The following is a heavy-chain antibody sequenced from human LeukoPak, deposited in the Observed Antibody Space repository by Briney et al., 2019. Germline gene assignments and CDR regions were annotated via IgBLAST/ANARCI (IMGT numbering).Heavy chain of an antibody. J-gene: IGHJ5*02. CDR1: GFTFSSYS. D-gene: IGHD6-13*01. V-gene: IGHV3-21*01. Sequence: PGGSLRLSCAASGFTFSSYSMNWVRQAPGKGLEWVSSISSSSSYIYYADSVRGRFTISSDHPKNSRYLQMNSLRAEDTAVYYCARDWSVDIAAAATDWFDPWGQGTLLSVSS. CDR3: ARDWSVDIAAAATDWFDP. CDR2: ISSSSSYI.